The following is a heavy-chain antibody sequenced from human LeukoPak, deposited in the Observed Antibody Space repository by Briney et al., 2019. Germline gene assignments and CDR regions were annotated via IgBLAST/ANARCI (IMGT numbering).Heavy chain of an antibody. CDR1: GYTFTSYA. CDR2: INTNTGNP. Sequence: ASVKVSCKASGYTFTSYAMNWVRQAPGQGLEWMGWINTNTGNPTYAPGFTGRFVFSLDSSVSTAYLQINSLKAEDTAVYYCARDLESSSWGGYYFDDWGQGTLVTVSS. D-gene: IGHD6-13*01. CDR3: ARDLESSSWGGYYFDD. V-gene: IGHV7-4-1*02. J-gene: IGHJ4*02.